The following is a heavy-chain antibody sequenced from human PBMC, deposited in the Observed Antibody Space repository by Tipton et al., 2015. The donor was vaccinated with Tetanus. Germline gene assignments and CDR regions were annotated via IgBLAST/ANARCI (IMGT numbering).Heavy chain of an antibody. CDR3: ARDNYDSKDFSDY. Sequence: DYYWSWIRQPPGKGLEWVAYISASGHPIFYTDSAKGRFTISTDNTKNHLYLQMNSLRVEDTGLYLCARDNYDSKDFSDYWGQGTLITVSS. V-gene: IGHV3-11*01. CDR1: DYY. CDR2: ISASGHPI. D-gene: IGHD3-3*01. J-gene: IGHJ4*02.